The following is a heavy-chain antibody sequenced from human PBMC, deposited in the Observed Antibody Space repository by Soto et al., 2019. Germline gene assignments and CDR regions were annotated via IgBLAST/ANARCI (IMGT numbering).Heavy chain of an antibody. J-gene: IGHJ4*02. CDR2: ISGNSGST. D-gene: IGHD1-1*01. Sequence: DVQLVESGGGLVQPGRSLRLSCAASGFIFDDFAMHWVRQAPGKGLEWVSGISGNSGSTDYAASVKGRFIISRDNARNSLYLQMNSLRPEDTALYYCASDPDSDRWNDPFASWGRGALVIVS. CDR1: GFIFDDFA. V-gene: IGHV3-9*01. CDR3: ASDPDSDRWNDPFAS.